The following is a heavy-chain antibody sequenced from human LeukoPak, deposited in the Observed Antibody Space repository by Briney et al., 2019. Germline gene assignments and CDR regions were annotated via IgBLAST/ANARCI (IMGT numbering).Heavy chain of an antibody. CDR1: GFTFSSHA. D-gene: IGHD5-18*01. Sequence: GGSLRLSCAAFGFTFSSHAMSWVRQAPGKGLEWVSAISGSGGSTHYADSVKGRFTISRDNAKNSLYLQMNSLRAEDTAVYYCARGDTAMVPCYWGQGTLVTVSS. CDR2: ISGSGGST. CDR3: ARGDTAMVPCY. J-gene: IGHJ4*02. V-gene: IGHV3-23*01.